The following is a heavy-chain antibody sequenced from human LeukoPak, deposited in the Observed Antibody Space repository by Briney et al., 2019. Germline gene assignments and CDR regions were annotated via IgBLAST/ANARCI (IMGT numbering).Heavy chain of an antibody. Sequence: SETLSLTCTVSGGSISSYYWSWIRQPPGKGLEWIGYIYYSGSTNHNPSLKSRVTISVDTSKNQFSLKLSSVTAADTAVYYCASYSGYDSYYFDYWGQGTLVTVSS. CDR1: GGSISSYY. CDR2: IYYSGST. D-gene: IGHD5-12*01. J-gene: IGHJ4*02. V-gene: IGHV4-59*12. CDR3: ASYSGYDSYYFDY.